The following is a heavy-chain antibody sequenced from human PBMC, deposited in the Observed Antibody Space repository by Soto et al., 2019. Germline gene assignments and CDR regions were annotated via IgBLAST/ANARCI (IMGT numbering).Heavy chain of an antibody. CDR2: IIPIFGTA. CDR3: ERLRGELSLPPNWFDP. J-gene: IGHJ5*02. D-gene: IGHD3-16*02. Sequence: QVQLVQSGAEVKKPGSSVKVSCKASGGTFSSYAISWVRQAPGQGLEWMGGIIPIFGTANHAQKFQGRVTITADESTSTAYMELSSLRSEDTAVYYCERLRGELSLPPNWFDPWGKGTLVTVSS. CDR1: GGTFSSYA. V-gene: IGHV1-69*01.